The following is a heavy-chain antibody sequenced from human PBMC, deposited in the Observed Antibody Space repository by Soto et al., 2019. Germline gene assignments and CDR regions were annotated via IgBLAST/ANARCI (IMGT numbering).Heavy chain of an antibody. CDR1: GYTFTSYA. CDR2: INAGNGNT. D-gene: IGHD3-3*01. Sequence: GASVKVSCKASGYTFTSYAMHWVRQAPGQRLEWMGWINAGNGNTKYSQKFQGRVTITRDTSASTAYMELSSLRSEDTAVYYCARGDDFWSGRPLGWFDPWGQGTLVTVSS. V-gene: IGHV1-3*01. CDR3: ARGDDFWSGRPLGWFDP. J-gene: IGHJ5*02.